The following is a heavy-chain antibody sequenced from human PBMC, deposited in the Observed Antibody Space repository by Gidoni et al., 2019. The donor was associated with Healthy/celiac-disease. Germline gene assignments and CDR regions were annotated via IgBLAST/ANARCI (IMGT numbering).Heavy chain of an antibody. V-gene: IGHV4-31*03. CDR1: AGSISSGGYY. J-gene: IGHJ6*02. CDR3: AGALRQGYYGMDV. Sequence: QLHLQEPGPGLVRPSQTLSPTRTVSAGSISSGGYYWSWLRQHPGKGLEWMVSRYYSKSTYYNPSLKSRVTISVETSKSQFSLKLSSGTAADAAVYYCAGALRQGYYGMDVWGQGTTVTVSS. CDR2: RYYSKST.